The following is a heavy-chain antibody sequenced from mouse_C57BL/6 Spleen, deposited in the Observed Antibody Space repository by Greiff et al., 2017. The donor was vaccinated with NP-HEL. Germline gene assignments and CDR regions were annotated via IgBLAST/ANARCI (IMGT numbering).Heavy chain of an antibody. CDR2: ILPGSGST. CDR3: GRGGSSSRGFAY. Sequence: VQLQQSGAELMKPGASVKLSCTATGFTFTGYWIEWVQQTPGHGLEWVGEILPGSGSTNYTETFTGKSTFTADTSSNTADLQLSSRTTEDYASYYCGRGGSSSRGFAYWGQGTLVTVSA. J-gene: IGHJ3*01. D-gene: IGHD1-1*01. V-gene: IGHV1-9*01. CDR1: GFTFTGYW.